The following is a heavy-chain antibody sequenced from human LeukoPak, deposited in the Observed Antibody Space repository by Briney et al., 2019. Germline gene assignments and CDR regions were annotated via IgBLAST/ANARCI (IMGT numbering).Heavy chain of an antibody. CDR3: ARARGRWLQFTAFDI. J-gene: IGHJ3*02. CDR2: IYHSGST. Sequence: NPSETLSLTCTVSGYSISSGYYWGWIRQPPGKGLEWIGSIYHSGSTYYNPSLKSRVTISVDTSKNQFSLKLSSVTAADTAVYYCARARGRWLQFTAFDIWGQGTMVTVSS. V-gene: IGHV4-38-2*02. D-gene: IGHD5-24*01. CDR1: GYSISSGYY.